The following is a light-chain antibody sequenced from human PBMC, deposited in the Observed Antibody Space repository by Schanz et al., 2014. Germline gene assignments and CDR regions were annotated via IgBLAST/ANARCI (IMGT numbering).Light chain of an antibody. Sequence: DIQMTQSPSTLSASVGDRVTITCRASQSISVWLAWYQQKPGKAPKLLIYKASSLESGVPSRFSGSGSGTELPCSLVSVHSXXXXXXHCQQYNSYPLTFGGGTKVEI. CDR2: KAS. CDR3: QQYNSYPLT. V-gene: IGKV1-5*03. CDR1: QSISVW. J-gene: IGKJ4*01.